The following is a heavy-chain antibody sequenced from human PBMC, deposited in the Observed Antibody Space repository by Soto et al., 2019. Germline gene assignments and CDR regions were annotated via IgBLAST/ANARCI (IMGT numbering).Heavy chain of an antibody. D-gene: IGHD2-2*02. CDR1: GYTFTSYG. CDR2: ISAYNGNT. CDR3: ARERPLRMIYCSSTSCYTGTGLDP. Sequence: ASVKVSCKASGYTFTSYGISWVRQAPGQGLEWMGWISAYNGNTNYAQKLQGRVTMTTDTSTSTAYMELRSLRSDDTAVYYCARERPLRMIYCSSTSCYTGTGLDPSSQRPLLSV. V-gene: IGHV1-18*01. J-gene: IGHJ5*02.